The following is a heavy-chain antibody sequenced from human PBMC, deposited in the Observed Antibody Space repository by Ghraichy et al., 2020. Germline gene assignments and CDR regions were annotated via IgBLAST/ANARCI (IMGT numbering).Heavy chain of an antibody. J-gene: IGHJ4*02. V-gene: IGHV3-73*01. D-gene: IGHD4-17*01. CDR2: IRTKVNNYAT. Sequence: GESLNISCAASGFTFSGSAMHWVRQASGKGLEWVGHIRTKVNNYATAYAASVKGRCTISRDDSKSTVYLQLNSLKTEDTAVYYCATLRTTVTPTDYWGQGTLVTVSS. CDR1: GFTFSGSA. CDR3: ATLRTTVTPTDY.